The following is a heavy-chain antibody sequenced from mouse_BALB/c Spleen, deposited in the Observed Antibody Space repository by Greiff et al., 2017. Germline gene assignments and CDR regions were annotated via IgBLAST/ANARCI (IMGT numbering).Heavy chain of an antibody. D-gene: IGHD2-14*01. Sequence: EVMLVESGGGLVKPGGSLKLSCAASGFAFSSYDMSWVRQTPEKRLEWVAYISSGGGSTYYPDTVKGRFTISRDNAKNTLYLQMSSLKSEDTAMYYCARQAYYRSYWYFDVWGAGTTVTVSS. J-gene: IGHJ1*01. CDR3: ARQAYYRSYWYFDV. CDR2: ISSGGGST. V-gene: IGHV5-12-1*01. CDR1: GFAFSSYD.